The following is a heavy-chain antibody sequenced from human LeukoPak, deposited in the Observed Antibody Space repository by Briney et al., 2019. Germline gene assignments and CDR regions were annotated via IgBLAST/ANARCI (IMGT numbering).Heavy chain of an antibody. J-gene: IGHJ4*02. V-gene: IGHV3-23*01. Sequence: HSGGSLRLSCAASGFTFSSYAMSWVRQAPRKGLEWVSAISGSGGSTYYADSVKGRFTISRDNSKNTLYLQMNSLRAEDTAVCYCAKAPLYSGYAFDYWGQGTLVTVSS. CDR3: AKAPLYSGYAFDY. CDR1: GFTFSSYA. D-gene: IGHD5-12*01. CDR2: ISGSGGST.